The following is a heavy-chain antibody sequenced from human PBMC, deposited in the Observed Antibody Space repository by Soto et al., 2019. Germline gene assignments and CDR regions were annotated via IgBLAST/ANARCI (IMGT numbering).Heavy chain of an antibody. CDR3: GKGLGGSRRLCFGY. CDR2: ISDDGSNK. Sequence: PGKGLEWVAVISDDGSNKYYADSVKGRFTISRDNSKNTLYLQMNSLRAEDTAVYFCGKGLGGSRRLCFGYWGEALLVTVPS. V-gene: IGHV3-30*18. J-gene: IGHJ4*02. D-gene: IGHD2-15*01.